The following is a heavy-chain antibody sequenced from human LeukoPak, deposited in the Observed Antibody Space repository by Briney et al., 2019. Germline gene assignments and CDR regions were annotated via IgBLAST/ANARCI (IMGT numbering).Heavy chain of an antibody. D-gene: IGHD6-19*01. J-gene: IGHJ4*02. CDR2: ISKDAAFM. CDR3: ARDLMWLVDH. V-gene: IGHV3-30*04. CDR1: GFIFIDYD. Sequence: PGGSLRLSCAASGFIFIDYDFHWVRQAPGKGLEWLAYISKDAAFMFYADSVRGRFTVSRDNSKRTVYLQLNSLRAEDTALYYCARDLMWLVDHWGQGTLVTVSS.